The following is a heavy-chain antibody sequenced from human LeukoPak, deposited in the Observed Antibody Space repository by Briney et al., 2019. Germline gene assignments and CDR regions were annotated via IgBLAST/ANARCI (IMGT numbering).Heavy chain of an antibody. Sequence: SVKVSCKASGGTFSSYAISWVRQAPGQGLEWMGRIIPILGIANYARKFQGRVTITADKSTSTAYMELSSLRSEDTAVYYCARDPHYSYDFWTGNWFDPWGQGTLVTVSS. CDR2: IIPILGIA. D-gene: IGHD3-3*01. V-gene: IGHV1-69*04. J-gene: IGHJ5*02. CDR3: ARDPHYSYDFWTGNWFDP. CDR1: GGTFSSYA.